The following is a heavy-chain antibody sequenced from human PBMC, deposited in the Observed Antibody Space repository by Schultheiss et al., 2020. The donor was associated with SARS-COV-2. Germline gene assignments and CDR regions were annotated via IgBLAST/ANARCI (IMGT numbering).Heavy chain of an antibody. Sequence: GGSLRLSCAASGFTFSRYGMHWVRQAPGKGLEWVAVISYDGSNKYYADSVKGRFTISRDNSKNTLYLQMNSLRAEDTAVYYCARQRYNWNDDGMDVWGQGTTVTVSS. CDR1: GFTFSRYG. J-gene: IGHJ6*02. D-gene: IGHD1-1*01. CDR3: ARQRYNWNDDGMDV. V-gene: IGHV3-30*03. CDR2: ISYDGSNK.